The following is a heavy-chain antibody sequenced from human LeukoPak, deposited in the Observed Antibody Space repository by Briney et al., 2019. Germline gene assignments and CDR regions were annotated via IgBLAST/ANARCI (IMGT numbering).Heavy chain of an antibody. CDR2: IWYDGSNK. Sequence: RSLRLSCAASGFTFSSYGMHWVRQAPGKGLEWVAVIWYDGSNKYYADSVKGRFTISRDNSKNTLYLQMNSLRAEDTAVYYCARAQDYGDDNWFDPWGQGTLVTVSS. J-gene: IGHJ5*02. CDR3: ARAQDYGDDNWFDP. D-gene: IGHD4-17*01. V-gene: IGHV3-33*01. CDR1: GFTFSSYG.